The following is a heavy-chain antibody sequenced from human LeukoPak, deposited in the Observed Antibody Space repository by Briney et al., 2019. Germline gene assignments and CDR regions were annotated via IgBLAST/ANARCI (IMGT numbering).Heavy chain of an antibody. CDR1: GFTFSDFG. Sequence: GGSLRLSCAASGFTFSDFGMHWVRQAPGRGLEWVAVIWYDGTKKYYADSVKGRFTISRDDSRNTLYLQMNSLRPEDTAIYYCAGDLCSTTSCLDCWGQGTLVTVSS. CDR2: IWYDGTKK. D-gene: IGHD2-2*01. CDR3: AGDLCSTTSCLDC. J-gene: IGHJ4*02. V-gene: IGHV3-33*01.